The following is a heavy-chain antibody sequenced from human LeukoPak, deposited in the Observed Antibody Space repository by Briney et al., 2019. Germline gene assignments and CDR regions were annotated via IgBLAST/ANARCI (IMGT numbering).Heavy chain of an antibody. D-gene: IGHD6-13*01. CDR3: ATTRAAAGTFNFDY. J-gene: IGHJ4*02. CDR2: ISPGDSDT. Sequence: GESLKISCQGSGYSITSYWNGRLRPMDQTGLEGKGLISPGDSDTRHSPCLQGQVTSSADKSISTAYLQWNSLKASDSAMYYCATTRAAAGTFNFDYWGQGTLVTVSS. CDR1: GYSITSYW. V-gene: IGHV5-51*03.